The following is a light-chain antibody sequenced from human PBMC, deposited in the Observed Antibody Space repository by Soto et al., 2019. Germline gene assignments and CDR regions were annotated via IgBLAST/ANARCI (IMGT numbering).Light chain of an antibody. CDR3: HSYDNALGGSEI. V-gene: IGLV1-44*01. CDR2: ADN. CDR1: TSNIGGNT. Sequence: QSVLTQPPSASETPGQRVTIACSGSTSNIGGNTVNWYQQLPGAAPRLLIYADNIRPSGIPDRFSVSKSGTSASLAITGLQSEDEADYYCHSYDNALGGSEIFGGGTKLTVL. J-gene: IGLJ2*01.